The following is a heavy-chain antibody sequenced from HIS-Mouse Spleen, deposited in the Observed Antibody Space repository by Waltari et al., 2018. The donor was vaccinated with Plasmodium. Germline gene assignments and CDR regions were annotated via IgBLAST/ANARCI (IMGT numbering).Heavy chain of an antibody. Sequence: QVQLQQWGAGLLKPSETLSLTCAVYGGSFSGYYWSWIRQPPGKGLEWIGEINHSGSTNYNPSLKSRVTISVDTSKNQFSLKLSSVTAADTAVYYRARAYYDFWSGYRFDYWGQGTLVTVSS. J-gene: IGHJ4*02. V-gene: IGHV4-34*01. CDR1: GGSFSGYY. CDR2: INHSGST. D-gene: IGHD3-3*01. CDR3: ARAYYDFWSGYRFDY.